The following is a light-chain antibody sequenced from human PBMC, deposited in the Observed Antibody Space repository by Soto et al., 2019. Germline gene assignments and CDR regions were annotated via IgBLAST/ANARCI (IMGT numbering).Light chain of an antibody. CDR1: QSVSSSY. CDR2: GAS. V-gene: IGKV3-20*01. Sequence: EIVLTQSPGTLSLSPGERATLSCRASQSVSSSYLAWYQQKPGQAPRLLIYGASSRATGIPDRFSGSGSGTDFTLTISRLDPEDFAVYFCQQYGISPKTFGQGTKVEIK. CDR3: QQYGISPKT. J-gene: IGKJ1*01.